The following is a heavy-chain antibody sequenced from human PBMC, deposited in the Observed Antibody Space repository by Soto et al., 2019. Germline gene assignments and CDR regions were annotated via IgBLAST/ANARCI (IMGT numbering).Heavy chain of an antibody. CDR1: GGTFSSYA. V-gene: IGHV1-69*12. CDR3: ARDTYYDFWSGYFSFDY. CDR2: IIPIFGTA. J-gene: IGHJ4*02. Sequence: QVQLVQSGAEVKKPGSSVKVSCKASGGTFSSYAISWVRQAPGQGLEWMGGIIPIFGTANYAQKFQGRVTITADESTSTAYMELSSLRSEDTAVYYCARDTYYDFWSGYFSFDYWGQGTLVTVSS. D-gene: IGHD3-3*01.